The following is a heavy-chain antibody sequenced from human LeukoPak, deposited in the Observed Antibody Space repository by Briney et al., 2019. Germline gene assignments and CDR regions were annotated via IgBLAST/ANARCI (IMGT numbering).Heavy chain of an antibody. CDR1: GYTFTSHH. CDR3: ARGRPTYLGGIY. D-gene: IGHD2-2*02. Sequence: ASVKVSCKASGYTFTSHHINWVRQAAGQGFEWMGWMNPSSGNTVYAQKFQGRVTMTWDTSISTAYMELSSLRSEDTAVYYCARGRPTYLGGIYWGQGTLVTVSS. J-gene: IGHJ4*02. CDR2: MNPSSGNT. V-gene: IGHV1-8*01.